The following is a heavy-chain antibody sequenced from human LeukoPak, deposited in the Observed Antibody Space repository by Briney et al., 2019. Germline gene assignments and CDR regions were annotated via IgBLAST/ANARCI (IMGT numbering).Heavy chain of an antibody. V-gene: IGHV4-34*01. Sequence: SETLSLTCAVYGGSFSGYYWSWIRQPPGKGLEWIGEINHSGSTNYNPSLKSRVTISVDTSKNQFSLKLSSVTAADTAVYYCARGPRSWQWNNYMDVWGKGTTVTVSS. CDR1: GGSFSGYY. D-gene: IGHD1/OR15-1a*01. CDR2: INHSGST. CDR3: ARGPRSWQWNNYMDV. J-gene: IGHJ6*03.